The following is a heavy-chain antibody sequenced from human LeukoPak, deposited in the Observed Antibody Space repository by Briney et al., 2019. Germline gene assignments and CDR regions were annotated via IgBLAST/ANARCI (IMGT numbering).Heavy chain of an antibody. CDR3: ARIFLGYSSGWYFDY. D-gene: IGHD6-19*01. CDR1: GYSISSTNW. Sequence: PSETLSLTCAVSGYSISSTNWWGWIRQPPGKGLEWIGYIYYTGNSNYNPSLKSRVTMSVDTSKNQFSLNLSSVTALDTAVYYCARIFLGYSSGWYFDYWGQGTLVTASS. V-gene: IGHV4-28*06. CDR2: IYYTGNS. J-gene: IGHJ4*02.